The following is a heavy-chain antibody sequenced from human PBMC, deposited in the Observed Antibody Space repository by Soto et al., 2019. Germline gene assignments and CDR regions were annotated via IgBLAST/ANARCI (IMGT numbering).Heavy chain of an antibody. CDR2: ISSSGSTI. V-gene: IGHV3-11*01. CDR3: ARDSRPLYYDSSGYSYYFDY. J-gene: IGHJ4*02. CDR1: GFTLSDYY. D-gene: IGHD3-22*01. Sequence: QVQLMESGGGLVKPGGSLRLSCAVSGFTLSDYYMSWIRQAPGKGLEWVSYISSSGSTIYYAESVKGRFTISRDHAKNSLYLQMSSLRAEDTAVYYCARDSRPLYYDSSGYSYYFDYWGQGTLVTVSS.